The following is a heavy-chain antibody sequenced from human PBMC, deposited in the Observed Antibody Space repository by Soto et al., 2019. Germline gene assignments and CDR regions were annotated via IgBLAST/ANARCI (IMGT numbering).Heavy chain of an antibody. CDR1: GYTLTELS. J-gene: IGHJ5*02. CDR3: ATAPWGRISDNWFDP. Sequence: QVQLVQSGAEVKKPGSSVKDSCKVSGYTLTELSMHWVRQAPGKGLEWMVGFDPEDGETIYAQKFQGRVTMTEDTSTDTAYVELSSLRSEDTAVYYCATAPWGRISDNWFDPWGQGTLVTVSS. V-gene: IGHV1-24*01. CDR2: FDPEDGET. D-gene: IGHD3-16*01.